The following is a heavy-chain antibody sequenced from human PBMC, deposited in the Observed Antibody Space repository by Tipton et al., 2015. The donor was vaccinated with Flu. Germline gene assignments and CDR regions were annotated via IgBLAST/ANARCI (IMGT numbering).Heavy chain of an antibody. CDR3: ARQGGQWLAYNWFDP. Sequence: QSGPEVKKPGESLKISCKGSGYSFTSYWIGWVRQMPGKGLEWMGIIYPGVSDTRYSPSFQGQVTISADKSISTAYLQWSSLKASDTAMYYCARQGGQWLAYNWFDPWGQGTLVTVSS. D-gene: IGHD6-19*01. V-gene: IGHV5-51*01. J-gene: IGHJ5*02. CDR1: GYSFTSYW. CDR2: IYPGVSDT.